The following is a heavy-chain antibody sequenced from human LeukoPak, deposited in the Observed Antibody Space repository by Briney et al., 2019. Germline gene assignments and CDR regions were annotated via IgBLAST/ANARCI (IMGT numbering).Heavy chain of an antibody. D-gene: IGHD3-16*02. CDR2: ISYDGSNE. J-gene: IGHJ3*02. V-gene: IGHV3-30*18. Sequence: AGGSLRLSCAASGFTFSSYGMHWVRQAPRKGLEGVAVISYDGSNEYYADSVKGRFTISRDNSKNTLYLQMNSLRAEDTAVYYCAKDAHPVGYRDAFDIWGQGTMVTVSS. CDR1: GFTFSSYG. CDR3: AKDAHPVGYRDAFDI.